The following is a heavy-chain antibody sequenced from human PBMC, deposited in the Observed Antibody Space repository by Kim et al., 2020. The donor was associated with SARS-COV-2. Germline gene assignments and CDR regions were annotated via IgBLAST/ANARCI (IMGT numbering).Heavy chain of an antibody. V-gene: IGHV3-15*01. J-gene: IGHJ6*02. CDR1: GFTFSNAW. Sequence: GGSLRLSCAASGFTFSNAWMSWVRQAPGKGLEWVGRIKSKTDGGTTDYAAPVKGRFTISRDDSKNTLYLQMNSLKTEDTAVYYCTTEDFWSGYYTRDYYYYGMDVWGQGTTVTVSS. CDR2: IKSKTDGGTT. CDR3: TTEDFWSGYYTRDYYYYGMDV. D-gene: IGHD3-3*01.